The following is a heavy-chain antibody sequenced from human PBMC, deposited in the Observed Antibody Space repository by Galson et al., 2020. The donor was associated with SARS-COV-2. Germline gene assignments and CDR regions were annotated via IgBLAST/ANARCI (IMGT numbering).Heavy chain of an antibody. CDR1: GGSISSGGYY. CDR2: IYYSGST. J-gene: IGHJ4*02. Sequence: PSETLSLTCTVSGGSISSGGYYWSWIRQHPGKGLEWIGYIYYSGSTYYNPSLKSRVTISVDTSKNQFSLKLSSVTAADTAVYYCARVNDYGSGSYSPWYFDYWGQGTLVTVSS. CDR3: ARVNDYGSGSYSPWYFDY. D-gene: IGHD3-10*01. V-gene: IGHV4-31*03.